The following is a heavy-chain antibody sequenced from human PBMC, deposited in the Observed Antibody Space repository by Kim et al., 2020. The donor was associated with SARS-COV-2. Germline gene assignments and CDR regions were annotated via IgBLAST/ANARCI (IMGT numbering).Heavy chain of an antibody. D-gene: IGHD6-13*01. J-gene: IGHJ4*02. CDR3: ARLGFPSHFQGYSSSGGGY. CDR1: GYSFTSYW. V-gene: IGHV5-10-1*01. CDR2: IDPSDSYT. Sequence: GESLKISCKGSGYSFTSYWISWVRQMPGKGLEWMGRIDPSDSYTNYSPSFQGHVTISADKSISTAYLQWSSLKASDTAMYYCARLGFPSHFQGYSSSGGGYWGQGTLVTVSS.